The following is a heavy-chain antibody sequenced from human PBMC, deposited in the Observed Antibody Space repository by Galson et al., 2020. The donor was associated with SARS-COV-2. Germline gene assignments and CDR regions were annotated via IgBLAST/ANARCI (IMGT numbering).Heavy chain of an antibody. CDR1: GFTLSSYS. CDR3: ARDHHDSSGYYYYGMDV. D-gene: IGHD3-22*01. Sequence: GGSLRLSCAASGFTLSSYSMNGVRQAPGKGLEWVAYISRSTSHIYYADSVKGRFTISRDNGKNSLYLQMNSLRDEDTAVYYCARDHHDSSGYYYYGMDVWGQGTTVTVSS. V-gene: IGHV3-48*02. CDR2: ISRSTSHI. J-gene: IGHJ6*02.